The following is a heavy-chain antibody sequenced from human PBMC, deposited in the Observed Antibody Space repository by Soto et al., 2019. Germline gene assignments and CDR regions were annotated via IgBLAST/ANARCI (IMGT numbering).Heavy chain of an antibody. V-gene: IGHV1-8*01. CDR2: MNPNSGNT. Sequence: SVKVSCKASGYTFTSYDINWVRQATGQGLEWMGWMNPNSGNTGYAQKFQGRVTMTRNTSISTAYMELSSLRSEDTAVYYCARVYPDCSGGSCFYSGMDVWGQGTTVTVSS. CDR1: GYTFTSYD. D-gene: IGHD2-15*01. CDR3: ARVYPDCSGGSCFYSGMDV. J-gene: IGHJ6*02.